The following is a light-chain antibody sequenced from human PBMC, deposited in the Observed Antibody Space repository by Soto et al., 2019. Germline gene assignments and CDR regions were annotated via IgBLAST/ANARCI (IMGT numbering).Light chain of an antibody. CDR1: QSVGSY. Sequence: EILLTQSPATLSLSPWARATLSCRSSQSVGSYLDWYQQKPGQTPRLLIYDASNRATGIPARFSGSGSGTDFTLTISSLEPEDFAVYYCQQRTNWPINFGQGTRLEIK. J-gene: IGKJ5*01. CDR3: QQRTNWPIN. CDR2: DAS. V-gene: IGKV3-11*01.